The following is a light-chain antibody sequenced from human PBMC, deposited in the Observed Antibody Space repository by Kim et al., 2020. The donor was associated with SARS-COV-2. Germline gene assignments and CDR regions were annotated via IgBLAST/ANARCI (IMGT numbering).Light chain of an antibody. J-gene: IGLJ3*02. CDR1: TETDHRVHF. V-gene: IGLV7-46*01. CDR3: LVSDGDARV. Sequence: TVPFTGGRNTETDHRVHFPYWCQQTPGQAPRALIYDINNKHSRTPARFSGSLLGDKAALTLSGAQPEDEAEYYCLVSDGDARVFGGGTQLTVL. CDR2: DIN.